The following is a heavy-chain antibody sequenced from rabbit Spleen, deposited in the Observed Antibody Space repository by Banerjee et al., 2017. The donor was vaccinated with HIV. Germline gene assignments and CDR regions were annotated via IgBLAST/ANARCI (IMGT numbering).Heavy chain of an antibody. D-gene: IGHD1-1*01. CDR1: GFDFGSYG. V-gene: IGHV1S47*01. Sequence: QEQLVESGGGLVQPEGSLTLTCKASGFDFGSYGMCWGRQAPGKGPEWIACIVNGNGNTYYASWVNGRFTISSHNAQNTLYLQLNSLTVADTATYFCVRGASSSGYYNLWGPGTLVTVS. CDR2: IVNGNGNT. J-gene: IGHJ4*01. CDR3: VRGASSSGYYNL.